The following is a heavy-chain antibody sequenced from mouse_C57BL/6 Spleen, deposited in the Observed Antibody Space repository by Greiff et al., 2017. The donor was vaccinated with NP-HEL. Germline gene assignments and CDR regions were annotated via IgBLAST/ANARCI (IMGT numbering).Heavy chain of an antibody. Sequence: EVHLVESGGDLVKPGGSLKLSCAASGFTFSSYGMSWVRQTPDKRLEWVATISSGGSYTYYPDSVKGRFTISRDNAKNTLYLQLSSLKSEDTAMYYCARKVATPGPMDYWGQGTSVTVSS. J-gene: IGHJ4*01. D-gene: IGHD1-1*01. CDR1: GFTFSSYG. CDR2: ISSGGSYT. CDR3: ARKVATPGPMDY. V-gene: IGHV5-6*01.